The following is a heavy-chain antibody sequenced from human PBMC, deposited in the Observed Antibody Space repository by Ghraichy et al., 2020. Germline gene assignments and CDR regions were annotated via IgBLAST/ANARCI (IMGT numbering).Heavy chain of an antibody. V-gene: IGHV3-33*01. J-gene: IGHJ4*02. CDR3: ARPLFRGVIPHYFDY. CDR2: IWYDGSHK. D-gene: IGHD3-10*01. CDR1: GFTFSSYG. Sequence: GGSLRLSCAASGFTFSSYGMHWVRQAPGKGLEWVAVIWYDGSHKYYADSVKGRFTISRDNSKNMLHLQMNSLRAEDTAVYYCARPLFRGVIPHYFDYWGQGTLVTVSS.